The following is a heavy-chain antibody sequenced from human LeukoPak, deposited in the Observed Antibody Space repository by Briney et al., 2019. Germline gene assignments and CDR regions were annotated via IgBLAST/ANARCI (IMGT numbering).Heavy chain of an antibody. Sequence: GGSLRLSCAGSGFTFSSYGMHWVRQAPGKGLEWVAVIWYDGSNKYYADSVKGRFTISRDNSKNTLYLQMNSLRAEDTAVYYCAKDRAGTSVDYWGQGTLVTVSS. J-gene: IGHJ4*02. V-gene: IGHV3-33*03. CDR1: GFTFSSYG. CDR2: IWYDGSNK. D-gene: IGHD6-13*01. CDR3: AKDRAGTSVDY.